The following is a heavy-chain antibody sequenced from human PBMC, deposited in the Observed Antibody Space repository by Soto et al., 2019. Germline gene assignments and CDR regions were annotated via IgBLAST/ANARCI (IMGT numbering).Heavy chain of an antibody. CDR3: AKMEGMDPWAYSFDY. CDR2: IYGGGNGP. D-gene: IGHD2-15*01. CDR1: GFTFSDFA. J-gene: IGHJ4*02. Sequence: EVQVLESGGGLVQPGGSLRLSCAATGFTFSDFAMSWVRHAPGKGLEWVSRIYGGGNGPHYADSVKGRVTIYRDNSKNTLYLQMTSLRAEDTAVYYCAKMEGMDPWAYSFDYWGQGTLVTVSS. V-gene: IGHV3-23*01.